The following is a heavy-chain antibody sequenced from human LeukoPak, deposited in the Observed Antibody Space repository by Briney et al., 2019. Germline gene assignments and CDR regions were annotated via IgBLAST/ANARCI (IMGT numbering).Heavy chain of an antibody. D-gene: IGHD6-19*01. V-gene: IGHV1-2*02. CDR3: AREDYSNGYYRGGWFDP. CDR1: GYIFSGYY. CDR2: IDPQSGDT. J-gene: IGHJ5*02. Sequence: VASVKVSCKTSGYIFSGYYMHWLRQAPGQGLEWMGWIDPQSGDTNYAQNFQGRVAMTGDTFIKTAYMELSSLRSDDTAVYYCAREDYSNGYYRGGWFDPWGQGTQVTVSS.